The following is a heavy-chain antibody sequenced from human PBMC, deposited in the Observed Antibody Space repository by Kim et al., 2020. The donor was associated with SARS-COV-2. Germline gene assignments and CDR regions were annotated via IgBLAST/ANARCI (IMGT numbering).Heavy chain of an antibody. Sequence: PPLKSRFTISVDTSKNQFSLKVRSVTAEDTAVYYCARLGVTAPRWFDPWGQGTLVTVSS. V-gene: IGHV4-39*01. D-gene: IGHD2-21*02. J-gene: IGHJ5*02. CDR3: ARLGVTAPRWFDP.